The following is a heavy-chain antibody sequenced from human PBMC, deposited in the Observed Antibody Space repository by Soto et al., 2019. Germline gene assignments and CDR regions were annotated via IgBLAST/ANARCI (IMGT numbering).Heavy chain of an antibody. CDR1: GFTFSDYY. V-gene: IGHV3-23*01. Sequence: GGSLRLSCAASGFTFSDYYMNWVRQAPGKGLEWVSAISGSSVSTYYADSVKGRFTISRDNSKNTLYLQMNSLRAEDTALYYCAKDFAYDSSGYYDDPWGQGTLVTVSS. D-gene: IGHD3-22*01. CDR3: AKDFAYDSSGYYDDP. CDR2: ISGSSVST. J-gene: IGHJ5*02.